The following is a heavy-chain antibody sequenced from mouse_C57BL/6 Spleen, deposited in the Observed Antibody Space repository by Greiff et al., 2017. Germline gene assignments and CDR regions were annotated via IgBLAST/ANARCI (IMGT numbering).Heavy chain of an antibody. J-gene: IGHJ2*01. Sequence: QVQLKESGAELARPGASVKLSCKASGYTFTSYGISWVKQRTGQGLEWIGEIYPRSGNTYYNEKFKGKATLTADKSSSTAYMELRSLTSEDSAVYFCARYYSNYNWYFDYWGQGTTLTVSS. D-gene: IGHD2-5*01. CDR1: GYTFTSYG. CDR3: ARYYSNYNWYFDY. V-gene: IGHV1-81*01. CDR2: IYPRSGNT.